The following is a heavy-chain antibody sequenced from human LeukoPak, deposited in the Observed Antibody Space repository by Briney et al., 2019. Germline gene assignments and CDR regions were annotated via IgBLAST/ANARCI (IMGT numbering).Heavy chain of an antibody. CDR2: INHGGST. Sequence: SETLSLTCAVYGGSFSGYYWSWIRQPPGKGLEWIGEINHGGSTNYNPSLKSRVTISVDTSKNQFSLKLSSVTAADTAVYYCASSSPFGAAFDYWGQGTLVTVSS. CDR1: GGSFSGYY. V-gene: IGHV4-34*01. J-gene: IGHJ4*02. CDR3: ASSSPFGAAFDY. D-gene: IGHD3-16*01.